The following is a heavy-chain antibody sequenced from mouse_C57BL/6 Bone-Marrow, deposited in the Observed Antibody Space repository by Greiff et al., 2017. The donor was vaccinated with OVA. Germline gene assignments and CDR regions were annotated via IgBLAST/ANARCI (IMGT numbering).Heavy chain of an antibody. CDR1: GYTFTSYW. CDR3: AWEVTGYFDY. J-gene: IGHJ2*01. V-gene: IGHV1-50*01. D-gene: IGHD2-2*01. CDR2: IDPSDSYT. Sequence: VQLQQPGAELVKPGASVKLSCKASGYTFTSYWMQWVKQRPGQGLEWIGEIDPSDSYTNYNQKFKGKATLTVDTSSSTAYMQLSSRTSEDYAVYYCAWEVTGYFDYWGQGTTLTVSS.